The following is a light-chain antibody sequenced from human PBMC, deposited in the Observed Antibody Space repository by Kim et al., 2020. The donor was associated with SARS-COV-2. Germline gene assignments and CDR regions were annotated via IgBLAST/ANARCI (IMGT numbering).Light chain of an antibody. V-gene: IGLV1-40*01. Sequence: GQRVTITCTGSRSNIGAGYDVHWYQQFPGTAPKLLIFGNNNRPSGVPDRFSGSKSGTSASLAITGLQAEDEADYYCQSYDSSLSGVFGGGTQLTVL. CDR2: GNN. CDR1: RSNIGAGYD. J-gene: IGLJ3*02. CDR3: QSYDSSLSGV.